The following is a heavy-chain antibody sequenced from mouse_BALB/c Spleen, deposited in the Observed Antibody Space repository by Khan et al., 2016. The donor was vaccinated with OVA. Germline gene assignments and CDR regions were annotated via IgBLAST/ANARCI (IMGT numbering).Heavy chain of an antibody. CDR1: GFTFSTYG. J-gene: IGHJ3*01. CDR3: ARLAYYYNSEGFAY. Sequence: VQLKESGGDLVKTGGSLKLSCAASGFTFSTYGMSWVRQTPDKRLEWVATISSGGHYTYYIDSVKGRFTISRDNAKCILYLQMTSLRSEDTAMYYCARLAYYYNSEGFAYWGQGTLVTVSA. V-gene: IGHV5-6*01. CDR2: ISSGGHYT. D-gene: IGHD1-1*02.